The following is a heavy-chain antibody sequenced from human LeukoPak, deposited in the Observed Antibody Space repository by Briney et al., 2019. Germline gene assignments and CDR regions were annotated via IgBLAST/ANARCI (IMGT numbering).Heavy chain of an antibody. CDR2: MNPNSGNT. Sequence: GASAKVSCKASGYTFTSYDINWVRQATGQGLEWMGWMNPNSGNTGYAQKFQGRVTMTRNTSISTAYMELSSLRSEDTAVYYCARVGLQYYYYYYMDVWGKGTTVTVSS. J-gene: IGHJ6*03. CDR1: GYTFTSYD. V-gene: IGHV1-8*01. CDR3: ARVGLQYYYYYYMDV.